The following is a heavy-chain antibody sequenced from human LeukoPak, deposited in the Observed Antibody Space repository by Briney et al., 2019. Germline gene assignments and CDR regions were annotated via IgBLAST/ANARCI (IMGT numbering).Heavy chain of an antibody. J-gene: IGHJ3*02. CDR3: ARDTSQVDAFDI. D-gene: IGHD2/OR15-2a*01. V-gene: IGHV4-34*01. CDR1: GGSSSGYY. Sequence: SETLSLTCAVYGGSSSGYYWSWIRQPPGKGLEWIGEINHSGSTNYNPSLKSRVTISVDTSKNQFSLKLSSVTAADTAVYYCARDTSQVDAFDIWGQGTMVTVSS. CDR2: INHSGST.